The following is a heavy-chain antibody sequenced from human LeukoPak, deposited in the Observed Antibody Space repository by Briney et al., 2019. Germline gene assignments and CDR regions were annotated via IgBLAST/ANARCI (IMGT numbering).Heavy chain of an antibody. CDR1: GDSIKSYY. V-gene: IGHV4-4*07. CDR3: ARVLKDCSGGSCYDWFDP. D-gene: IGHD2-15*01. Sequence: PSETLSLTCTVFGDSIKSYYWSWIRQPAGKGLEWIGRISTSGSTNYNPSLRSRVTMSVDTSKNQFSLKLSSVTAADTAVYYCARVLKDCSGGSCYDWFDPWGQGTLVTVSS. J-gene: IGHJ5*02. CDR2: ISTSGST.